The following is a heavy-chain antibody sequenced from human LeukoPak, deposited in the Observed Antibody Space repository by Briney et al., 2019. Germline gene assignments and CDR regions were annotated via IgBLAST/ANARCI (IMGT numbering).Heavy chain of an antibody. Sequence: GGSLRLSCAASGFTFSDYSMNWVRQAPGKGVEWVSAISGSGGSTYCADSVKGRFTISRDNSKNTLYLQMNSLRAEDTAVYYCAKDPGIAARPGYYYYYGMDVWGQGTTVTVSS. V-gene: IGHV3-23*01. CDR3: AKDPGIAARPGYYYYYGMDV. D-gene: IGHD6-6*01. CDR2: ISGSGGST. J-gene: IGHJ6*02. CDR1: GFTFSDYS.